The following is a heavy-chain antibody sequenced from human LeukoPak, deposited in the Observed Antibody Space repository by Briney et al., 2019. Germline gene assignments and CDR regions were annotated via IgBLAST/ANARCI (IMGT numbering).Heavy chain of an antibody. D-gene: IGHD3-22*01. CDR3: ARGIAYYYDSSGYTLDY. CDR1: GGTFSSYA. J-gene: IGHJ4*02. Sequence: GSSVKVSCKASGGTFSSYAISWVRQAPGQGLEWMGRIIPILGIANYAQKFQGRVTITADKSTSTAYMELSSLRSEDTAVYYCARGIAYYYDSSGYTLDYWGQGNLVTVSS. CDR2: IIPILGIA. V-gene: IGHV1-69*04.